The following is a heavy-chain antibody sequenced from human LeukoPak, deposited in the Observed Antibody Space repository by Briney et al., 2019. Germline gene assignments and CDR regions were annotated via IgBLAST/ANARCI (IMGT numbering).Heavy chain of an antibody. CDR3: ARLRRNSDSGGYYYYYDY. CDR2: INTVGSYI. V-gene: IGHV3-21*01. CDR1: GFTFVSYS. J-gene: IGHJ4*02. D-gene: IGHD3-22*01. Sequence: PGGSLRLSCAASGFTFVSYSFNWVRQAPGKGLEWVSSINTVGSYIYYADSVKGRFTISRDNAENSVYLQMNSLRVEDTAVYHCARLRRNSDSGGYYYYYDYWGQGTLVTVSS.